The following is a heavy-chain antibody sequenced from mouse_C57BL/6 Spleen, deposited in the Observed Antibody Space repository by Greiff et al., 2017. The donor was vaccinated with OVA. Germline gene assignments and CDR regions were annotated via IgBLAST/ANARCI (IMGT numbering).Heavy chain of an antibody. CDR1: GFTFSDYG. CDR3: ARTGTARGAY. D-gene: IGHD4-1*01. J-gene: IGHJ3*01. V-gene: IGHV5-17*01. CDR2: ISSGSSTI. Sequence: EVQGVESGGGLVKPGGSLKLSCAASGFTFSDYGMHWVRQAPEKGLEWVAYISSGSSTIYYADTVKGRFTISRDNAKNTLFLQMTSLRSEDTAMYYCARTGTARGAYWGQGTLVTVSA.